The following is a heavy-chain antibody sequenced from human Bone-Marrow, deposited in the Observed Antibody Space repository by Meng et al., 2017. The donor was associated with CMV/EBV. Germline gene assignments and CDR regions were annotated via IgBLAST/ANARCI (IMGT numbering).Heavy chain of an antibody. CDR3: ARDRIVVVPAATLSYYYYGMDV. CDR2: IYHSGST. J-gene: IGHJ6*02. D-gene: IGHD2-2*01. Sequence: SETLSLTCTVSGYSISSGYYWGWIRQLPGKGLEWIGSIYHSGSTYYNPSLKSRVTISVDTSKNQFSLKLSSVTAADTAVYYCARDRIVVVPAATLSYYYYGMDVWGQGTTVTVSS. V-gene: IGHV4-38-2*02. CDR1: GYSISSGYY.